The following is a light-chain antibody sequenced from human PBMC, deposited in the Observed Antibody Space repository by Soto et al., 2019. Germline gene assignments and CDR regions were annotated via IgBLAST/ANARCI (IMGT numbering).Light chain of an antibody. CDR1: SSNIGNNY. CDR2: DDN. CDR3: ETWDSSLSAVV. Sequence: QSLLTQPSSVSAAPGQKVTIPCSGSSSNIGNNYVSWYQQLPGTAPELLVYDDNKRHAGISDRFSGSKSGTTATLGITGLQTGDEADYYCETWDSSLSAVVFGGGTKLTVL. J-gene: IGLJ3*02. V-gene: IGLV1-51*01.